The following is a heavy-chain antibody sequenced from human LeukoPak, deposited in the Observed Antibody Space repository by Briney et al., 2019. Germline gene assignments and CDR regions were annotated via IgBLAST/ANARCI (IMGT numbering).Heavy chain of an antibody. Sequence: GGSLRLSCAASGFTLSSYSMNWVRQAPGKGLEGVSSISSSSSYIYYADSVKGRFTISRDNAKNSLYLQMNSLRAEDTAVYYCARGLYGRVAANWFDPWGQGTLVTVSS. D-gene: IGHD4-17*01. J-gene: IGHJ5*02. CDR2: ISSSSSYI. CDR1: GFTLSSYS. CDR3: ARGLYGRVAANWFDP. V-gene: IGHV3-21*01.